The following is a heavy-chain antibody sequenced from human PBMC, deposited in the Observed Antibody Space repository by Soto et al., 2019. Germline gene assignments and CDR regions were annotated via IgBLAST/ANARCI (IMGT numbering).Heavy chain of an antibody. CDR3: TTDRNYDSWNTYYYYAMDV. Sequence: EVQLVESGGGLVKPGGSLRLSCAASGFTFNKAWMNWVRQAPGKGLEWVGRIKSQTDGGTTDYAAPVKGRFTVSRDDSENTLYLQMNSLKIEDTAVYYCTTDRNYDSWNTYYYYAMDVWGQGTTVTVSS. J-gene: IGHJ6*02. D-gene: IGHD3-3*01. CDR1: GFTFNKAW. CDR2: IKSQTDGGTT. V-gene: IGHV3-15*07.